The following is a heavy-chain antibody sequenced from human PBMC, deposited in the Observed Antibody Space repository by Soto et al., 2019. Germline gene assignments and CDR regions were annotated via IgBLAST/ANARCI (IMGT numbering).Heavy chain of an antibody. CDR3: AKGVLSFHYGMEV. V-gene: IGHV3-23*01. CDR1: VFTFNTYP. J-gene: IGHJ6*02. Sequence: PWWSLRLSCSTSVFTFNTYPMTWVRQAPGKGLEWVSSVSSTAGRTSSYADSVKGRFAISRDFSDNTVYLQMNNLRVDDTAVYFCAKGVLSFHYGMEVWGQGTTVTVSS. CDR2: VSSTAGRTS. D-gene: IGHD3-10*01.